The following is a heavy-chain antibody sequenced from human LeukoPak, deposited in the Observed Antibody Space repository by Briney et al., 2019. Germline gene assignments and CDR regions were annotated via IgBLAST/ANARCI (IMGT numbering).Heavy chain of an antibody. CDR1: GFTFSSYA. J-gene: IGHJ4*02. V-gene: IGHV3-23*01. D-gene: IGHD2-8*01. Sequence: GGSLRLSCAASGFTFSSYAMSWVRQAPGKGLEWVSAISGSGGSTYYADSVKGRFTISRDNSKNTLYLQMNSLRAEDTAVYYCAKGDIVLMVYAINFDYWGQGTLVTVSS. CDR3: AKGDIVLMVYAINFDY. CDR2: ISGSGGST.